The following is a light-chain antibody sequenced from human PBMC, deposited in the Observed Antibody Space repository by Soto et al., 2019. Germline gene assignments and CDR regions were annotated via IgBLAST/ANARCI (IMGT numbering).Light chain of an antibody. CDR3: SSYTFSSTLVV. Sequence: QSVLTQPASVSGSRGQSITISCTGTSSDVGGYNFVSWYQQHPGKAPRLMIFKVNNRPSGVSDRFSGYKSGNTASLTISGLQAEDDADYYCSSYTFSSTLVVFGGGTKLTV. CDR2: KVN. CDR1: SSDVGGYNF. V-gene: IGLV2-14*01. J-gene: IGLJ3*02.